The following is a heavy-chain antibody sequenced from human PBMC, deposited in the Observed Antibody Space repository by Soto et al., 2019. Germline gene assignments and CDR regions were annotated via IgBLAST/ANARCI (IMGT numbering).Heavy chain of an antibody. D-gene: IGHD3-22*01. V-gene: IGHV3-23*01. CDR3: AKGFNIRKRGGYYPRLGSDAFDI. CDR1: GFTFSSNA. CDR2: ISGSGGST. J-gene: IGHJ3*02. Sequence: EVQLLESGGGWVQPGGSLRLSCAAPGFTFSSNAMSWVGQAPGKGLEWVSAISGSGGSTYYADSVKGRFTISRDNSKNTLYLQMNSLRAEDTAVYYCAKGFNIRKRGGYYPRLGSDAFDIWGQGTMVTVSS.